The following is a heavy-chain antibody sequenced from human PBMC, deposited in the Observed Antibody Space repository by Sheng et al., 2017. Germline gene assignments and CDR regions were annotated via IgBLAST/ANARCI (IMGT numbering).Heavy chain of an antibody. J-gene: IGHJ4*02. CDR1: GFTVSSNY. CDR3: ARALYSSGWSFDY. Sequence: EVQLVESGGGLIQPGGSLRLSCAASGFTVSSNYMTWVRQAPGKGLEWVSVIYSGGSTYYADSVKGRFTISRDNSKNTLYLQMNSLRAEDTAVYYCARALYSSGWSFDYWGQGTLVTVSS. V-gene: IGHV3-53*01. CDR2: IYSGGST. D-gene: IGHD6-19*01.